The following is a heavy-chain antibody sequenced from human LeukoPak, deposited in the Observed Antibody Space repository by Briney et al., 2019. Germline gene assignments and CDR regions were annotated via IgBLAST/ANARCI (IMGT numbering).Heavy chain of an antibody. J-gene: IGHJ4*02. D-gene: IGHD6-19*01. CDR3: AKSGQWLVPQGLDY. CDR1: GFTFSSNA. Sequence: PGGSLRLSCAASGFTFSSNAMSWVRQAPGKGLEWVSAISGSGGSTYYADSVKGRFTISRDNSKNTLYLQMNSLRAEDTAVYYCAKSGQWLVPQGLDYWGQGTLVTVSS. V-gene: IGHV3-23*01. CDR2: ISGSGGST.